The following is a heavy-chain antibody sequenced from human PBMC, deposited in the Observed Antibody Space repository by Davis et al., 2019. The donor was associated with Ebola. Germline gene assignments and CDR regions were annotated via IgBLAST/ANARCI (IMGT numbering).Heavy chain of an antibody. D-gene: IGHD6-19*01. CDR1: GYSFTKYW. V-gene: IGHV5-51*01. CDR2: IYPGDSDT. J-gene: IGHJ4*02. Sequence: GESLKISCKGSGYSFTKYWIGWVRQMPGKGLEWMGIIYPGDSDTRYSPSFQGQVTISADKSITTAYLQWSSLKASDTGMYYCARKPEVAGTEVDYWGQGTLVTVSS. CDR3: ARKPEVAGTEVDY.